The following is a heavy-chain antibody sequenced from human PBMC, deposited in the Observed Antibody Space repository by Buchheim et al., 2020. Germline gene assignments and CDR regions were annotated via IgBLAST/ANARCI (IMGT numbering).Heavy chain of an antibody. CDR1: GFTFSSYA. D-gene: IGHD3-16*01. CDR2: ISGSGGST. Sequence: EVQLLESGGGLVQPGGSLRLSCAASGFTFSSYAMSWVRQAPGKGLEWVSAISGSGGSTYYADSVKGRFTISRDNSKNTLYLPMNSLRAEDTAVYYCAKGGYDYVWGSLVDSEIDYWGQGTL. V-gene: IGHV3-23*01. J-gene: IGHJ4*02. CDR3: AKGGYDYVWGSLVDSEIDY.